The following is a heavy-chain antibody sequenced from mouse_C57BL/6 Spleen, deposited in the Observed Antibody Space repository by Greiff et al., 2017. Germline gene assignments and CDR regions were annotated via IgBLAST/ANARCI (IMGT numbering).Heavy chain of an antibody. CDR1: GYTFTSYW. J-gene: IGHJ3*01. D-gene: IGHD3-2*02. Sequence: QVHVKQPGAELVRPGPSVKLSCKASGYTFTSYWMHWVKQRPGQGLEWIGVIDPSDSYTNYNQKFKGKATLTVDTSSSTAYMQLSSLTSEDSAVYYCAGDSSGYASFAYWGQGTLVTVSA. CDR3: AGDSSGYASFAY. CDR2: IDPSDSYT. V-gene: IGHV1-59*01.